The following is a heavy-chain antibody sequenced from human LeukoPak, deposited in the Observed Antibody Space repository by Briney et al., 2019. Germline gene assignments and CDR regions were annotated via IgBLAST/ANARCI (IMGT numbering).Heavy chain of an antibody. J-gene: IGHJ4*02. V-gene: IGHV3-23*01. CDR1: GFTFSSYA. Sequence: GGSLRLSCAASGFTFSSYAMCWVRQAPGKGLEWVSAISGSGGSTYYADSVKGRFTISRDNSKNTLFLQMNSLRAEDTAVYYCAKEFKTYYYDSSGYDGFDYWGQGTLVTVSS. D-gene: IGHD3-22*01. CDR3: AKEFKTYYYDSSGYDGFDY. CDR2: ISGSGGST.